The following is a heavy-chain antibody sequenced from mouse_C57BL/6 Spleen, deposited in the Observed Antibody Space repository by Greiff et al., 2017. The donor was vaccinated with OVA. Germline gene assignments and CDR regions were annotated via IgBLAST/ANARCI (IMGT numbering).Heavy chain of an antibody. CDR3: ARKGYYDYDWFAY. D-gene: IGHD2-4*01. Sequence: QVQLQQPGAELVMPGASVKLSCKASGYTFTSYWMHWVKQRPGQGLEWIGEIDPSDSYTNYNQKFQGKSTLTVDKSSSTAYMQLSSLTSEDSAVYYCARKGYYDYDWFAYWGQGTLVTVSA. CDR2: IDPSDSYT. V-gene: IGHV1-69*01. J-gene: IGHJ3*01. CDR1: GYTFTSYW.